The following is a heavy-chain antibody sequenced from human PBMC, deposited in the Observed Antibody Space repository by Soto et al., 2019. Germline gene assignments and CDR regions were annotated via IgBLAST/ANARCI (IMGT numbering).Heavy chain of an antibody. CDR3: ASRGSGSYYDY. CDR1: GFTFSSYA. CDR2: ISGSGDST. J-gene: IGHJ4*02. V-gene: IGHV3-23*01. D-gene: IGHD1-26*01. Sequence: EVQLLESGGGLVQPGGSLRLSCAASGFTFSSYAMRWVRQAPGKGLEWVSAISGSGDSTYYADSVKGRFTVSRDTSKNTLYLHMNSLRAEDTAVYYCASRGSGSYYDYWGQGTLVTVSS.